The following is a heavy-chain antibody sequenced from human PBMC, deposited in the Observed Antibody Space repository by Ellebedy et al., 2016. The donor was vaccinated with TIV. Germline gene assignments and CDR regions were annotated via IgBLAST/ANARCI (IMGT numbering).Heavy chain of an antibody. CDR2: LSWDGGST. CDR1: GFTFDDYT. D-gene: IGHD7-27*01. J-gene: IGHJ4*02. V-gene: IGHV3-43*01. CDR3: AKGPMGTYYFDY. Sequence: GESLKISCAASGFTFDDYTMHWVRQAPGKGLEWVSLLSWDGGSTYYADSVKGRFTISRDNSKHSLYLQMNSLRTEDTALYYCAKGPMGTYYFDYWGQGTLVTVSS.